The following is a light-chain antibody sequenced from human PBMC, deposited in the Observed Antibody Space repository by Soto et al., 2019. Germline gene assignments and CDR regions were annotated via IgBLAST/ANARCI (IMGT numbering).Light chain of an antibody. CDR2: GAG. CDR3: QQYGSSPLT. J-gene: IGKJ4*01. V-gene: IGKV3-20*01. Sequence: EIVLTQSPATLSLSPGERATPSCRASQSIGLAIAWYQHKPGQAPRLLIYGAGSRGTGTPDRIRGTGSGTDFTLTISRLEPEDSALYYCQQYGSSPLTFGGGTKVDIK. CDR1: QSIGLA.